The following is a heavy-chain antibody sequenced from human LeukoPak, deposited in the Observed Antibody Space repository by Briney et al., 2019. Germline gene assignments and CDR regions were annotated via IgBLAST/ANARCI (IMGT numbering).Heavy chain of an antibody. CDR1: GYTFTSYA. CDR3: ARGNSSSWYSGTWFDP. V-gene: IGHV1-3*01. J-gene: IGHJ5*02. D-gene: IGHD6-13*01. CDR2: ISAGNGNT. Sequence: ASVKVSCKASGYTFTSYAIHWVRQAPGQRLEWMGWISAGNGNTKYSQNFQGRVTFISNTSATTAFMELSSLRSEDAAVYYCARGNSSSWYSGTWFDPWAREPWSPSPQ.